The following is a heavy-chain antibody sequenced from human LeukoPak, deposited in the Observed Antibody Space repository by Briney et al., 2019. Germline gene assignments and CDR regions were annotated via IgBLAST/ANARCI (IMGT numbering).Heavy chain of an antibody. J-gene: IGHJ5*02. D-gene: IGHD6-6*01. CDR2: IYHSGST. CDR1: GGSFSGYY. Sequence: SETLSLTCAVYGGSFSGYYWSWIRQPPGKGLEWIGSIYHSGSTYHNPSLKSRVTISVDTSKNQFSLKLRSVTAADTAVYYCARPTARLGWFDPWGQGTLVTVSS. CDR3: ARPTARLGWFDP. V-gene: IGHV4-34*01.